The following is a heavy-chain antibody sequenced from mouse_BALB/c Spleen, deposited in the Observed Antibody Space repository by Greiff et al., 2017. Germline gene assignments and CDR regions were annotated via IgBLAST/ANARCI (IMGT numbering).Heavy chain of an antibody. CDR1: GFSLSRYS. V-gene: IGHV2-6-4*01. CDR2: IWGGGST. Sequence: QVQLKESGPGLVAPSQSLSITCTVSGFSLSRYSVHWVRQPPGKGLEWLGMIWGGGSTDYNSALKSRLSISKDNSKSQVFLKMNSLQTDDTAMYYCARNLDYYGSSYWYFDVWGAGTTVTVSS. J-gene: IGHJ1*01. D-gene: IGHD1-1*01. CDR3: ARNLDYYGSSYWYFDV.